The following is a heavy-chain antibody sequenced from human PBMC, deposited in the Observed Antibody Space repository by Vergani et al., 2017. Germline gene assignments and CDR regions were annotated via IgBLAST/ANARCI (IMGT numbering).Heavy chain of an antibody. CDR2: IWYDGRNK. CDR3: ARGLPRLRYDAFDI. J-gene: IGHJ3*02. V-gene: IGHV3-33*01. D-gene: IGHD5-12*01. CDR1: GFTFSSYG. Sequence: QVQLVESGGGVVQPGRSLRLSCAASGFTFSSYGMHWVRQAPGKGLEWVAVIWYDGRNKYYADSVKGRFTISRDNAKNSLYLQMNSLRAEDTAVYYCARGLPRLRYDAFDIWGQGTMVTVSS.